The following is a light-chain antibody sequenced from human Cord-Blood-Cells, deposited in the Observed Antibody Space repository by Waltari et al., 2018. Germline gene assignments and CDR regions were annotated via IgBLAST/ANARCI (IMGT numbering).Light chain of an antibody. CDR1: QSVSSY. V-gene: IGKV3-11*01. CDR3: QQRSNWPPVT. J-gene: IGKJ3*01. CDR2: DAS. Sequence: DIVFTQSPATLSLSPGERATLSCRASQSVSSYLAWYQQKPGQAPRLLIYDASNTATGIPARFSGSRYGTDCTLTIRSLEPKHVAVYYCQQRSNWPPVTFGPGTKVDIK.